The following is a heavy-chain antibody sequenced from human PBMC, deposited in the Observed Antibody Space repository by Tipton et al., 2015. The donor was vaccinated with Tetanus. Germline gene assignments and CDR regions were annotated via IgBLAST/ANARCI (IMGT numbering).Heavy chain of an antibody. Sequence: SLRLSCAASGFTFSNYAMSWARQAPGKGLEWVSAISGSGAGTYYADSVKGRFTISRDNSKNTLYLQMNSLRAEDTAVYYCAKLLYFMYYYGMDVWGQGTTVTVSS. V-gene: IGHV3-23*01. J-gene: IGHJ6*02. CDR3: AKLLYFMYYYGMDV. D-gene: IGHD2-2*02. CDR2: ISGSGAGT. CDR1: GFTFSNYA.